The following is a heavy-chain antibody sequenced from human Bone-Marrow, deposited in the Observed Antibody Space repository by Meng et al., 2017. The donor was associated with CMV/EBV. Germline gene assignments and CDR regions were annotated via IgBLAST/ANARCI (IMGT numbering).Heavy chain of an antibody. D-gene: IGHD3-22*01. CDR2: ISREGTTT. J-gene: IGHJ5*02. CDR1: GFTFSNYW. Sequence: GGSLRLSCAAPGFTFSNYWVHWVRQAPGKGLVWVSRISREGTTTTYAASVKGRFTISRDNAKNTLYLQMNSLRAEDTAVYYCARDYHDSSGYRNWFAPWGQGTRVTGSS. V-gene: IGHV3-74*01. CDR3: ARDYHDSSGYRNWFAP.